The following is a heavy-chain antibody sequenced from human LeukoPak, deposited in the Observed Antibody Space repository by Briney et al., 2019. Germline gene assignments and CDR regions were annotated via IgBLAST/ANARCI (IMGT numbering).Heavy chain of an antibody. Sequence: PGGSLRLSCTASGFTFSSYAMSWVRQAPGKGLEWVSAISGSGGSTYYADSVKGRFTISRDNSKNTLYLQMNSLRAEDTAVYYCAKKQQLVRGCFDYWGQGTLVTVSS. CDR1: GFTFSSYA. J-gene: IGHJ4*02. CDR3: AKKQQLVRGCFDY. CDR2: ISGSGGST. V-gene: IGHV3-23*01. D-gene: IGHD6-13*01.